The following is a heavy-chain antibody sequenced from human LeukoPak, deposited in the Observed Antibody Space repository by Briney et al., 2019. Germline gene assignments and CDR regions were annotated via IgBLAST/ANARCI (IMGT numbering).Heavy chain of an antibody. CDR1: GGSFSGYY. CDR2: INHSGST. V-gene: IGHV4-34*01. Sequence: PSETLSLTCAVYGGSFSGYYWSWIRQPPGKGLEWIGEINHSGSTNYNPSLKSRVTISVDTSKNQFSLKLSSVTAADTAVYYCARHVSGVGPGTWGQGTLVTVSS. CDR3: ARHVSGVGPGT. J-gene: IGHJ4*02. D-gene: IGHD3-10*01.